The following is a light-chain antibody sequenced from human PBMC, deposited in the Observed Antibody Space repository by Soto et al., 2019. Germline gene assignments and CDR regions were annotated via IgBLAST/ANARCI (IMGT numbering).Light chain of an antibody. CDR1: QSLLHSDGRTY. Sequence: ETVMTQTPLSLPATPGQPASISCKSSQSLLHSDGRTYLYWLLQKPGQSPQLLIYEVSNRFSGVPDRCSGSGSRTDFTVKISRVEAEEVGVYYWMQSLRLPLTCGPGTKV. J-gene: IGKJ3*01. CDR3: MQSLRLPLT. V-gene: IGKV2D-29*02. CDR2: EVS.